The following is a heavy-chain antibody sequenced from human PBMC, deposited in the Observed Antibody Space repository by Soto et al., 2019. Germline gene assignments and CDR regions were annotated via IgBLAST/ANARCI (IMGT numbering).Heavy chain of an antibody. D-gene: IGHD2-8*02. CDR3: ARDKITGLFDY. CDR1: GGSISSSSYY. V-gene: IGHV4-39*07. CDR2: IYHSGST. J-gene: IGHJ4*02. Sequence: SETLSLTCPVSGGSISSSSYYWGWIRQPPGKGLEWIGSIYHSGSTIYNPSLKSRVTISVDTSKNQFSLKLTSVTAADTAVYYCARDKITGLFDYWGQGTLVTVSS.